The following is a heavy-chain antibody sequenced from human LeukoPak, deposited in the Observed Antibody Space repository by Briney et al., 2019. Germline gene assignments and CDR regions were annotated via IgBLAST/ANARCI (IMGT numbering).Heavy chain of an antibody. CDR2: INPNSGGT. J-gene: IGHJ4*02. Sequence: ASVKVSCKASGYTFTGYYMHWVRQAPGQRLEWMGWINPNSGGTNYAQKFQGRVTMTRDTSISTAYMELSRLRSDDTAVYYCARTLYIAAVPGGFDYWGQGTLVTVSS. CDR3: ARTLYIAAVPGGFDY. CDR1: GYTFTGYY. D-gene: IGHD6-13*01. V-gene: IGHV1-2*02.